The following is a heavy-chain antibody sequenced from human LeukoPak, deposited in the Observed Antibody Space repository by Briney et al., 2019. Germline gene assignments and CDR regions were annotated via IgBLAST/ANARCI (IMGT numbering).Heavy chain of an antibody. V-gene: IGHV4-59*01. CDR1: GGSISSYY. J-gene: IGHJ2*01. CDR2: IYYSGST. CDR3: AAAPPRGYFDL. Sequence: SETLSLTCTASGGSISSYYWSWIRQPPGKGLEWIGYIYYSGSTNYNPSLKSRVTISVDTSKNQFSLKLSSVTAADTAVYYCAAAPPRGYFDLWGRGTLVTVSS.